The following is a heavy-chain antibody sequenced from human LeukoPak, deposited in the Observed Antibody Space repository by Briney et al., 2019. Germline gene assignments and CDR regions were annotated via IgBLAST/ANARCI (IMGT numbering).Heavy chain of an antibody. Sequence: GGSLRLSCAASGFTVSSNYMSWVRQAPGKGLEWVSVIYSGGSTYYADSVKGRFTISRDNSKNALYLQMNSLRAEDTAVYYCARVLLDYGDSPFDYWGQGTLVTVSS. J-gene: IGHJ4*02. CDR3: ARVLLDYGDSPFDY. CDR2: IYSGGST. V-gene: IGHV3-53*01. D-gene: IGHD4-17*01. CDR1: GFTVSSNY.